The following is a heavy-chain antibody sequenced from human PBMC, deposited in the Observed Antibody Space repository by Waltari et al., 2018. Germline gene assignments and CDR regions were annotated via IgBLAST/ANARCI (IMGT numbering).Heavy chain of an antibody. CDR1: GYTFTDYH. Sequence: QVQLVQSGAEVTKPGASVKVSCKPSGYTFTDYHIHWVRQAPGQGLEWIGWFNPKSGGTYYAQTFQGWVTMTRDTSTSPVYMELSSLKSDDTAVYYCARRSCTGECYAPYVYWGQGSLVTVSS. CDR2: FNPKSGGT. J-gene: IGHJ4*02. V-gene: IGHV1-2*04. CDR3: ARRSCTGECYAPYVY. D-gene: IGHD2-8*02.